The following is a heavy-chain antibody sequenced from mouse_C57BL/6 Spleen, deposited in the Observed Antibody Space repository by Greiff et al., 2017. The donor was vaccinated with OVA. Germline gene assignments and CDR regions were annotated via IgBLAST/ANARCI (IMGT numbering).Heavy chain of an antibody. CDR3: ARADDERNYFDD. J-gene: IGHJ2*01. CDR2: IYPGDGDT. Sequence: QVQLQQSGPELVKPGASVKISCKASGYAFSSSWMNWVKQRPGKGLEWIGRIYPGDGDTNYNGKFKGKATLTADKSSSTAYMQLSSLTSEDSAVYVCARADDERNYFDDWGQGTTLTVSS. V-gene: IGHV1-82*01. CDR1: GYAFSSSW.